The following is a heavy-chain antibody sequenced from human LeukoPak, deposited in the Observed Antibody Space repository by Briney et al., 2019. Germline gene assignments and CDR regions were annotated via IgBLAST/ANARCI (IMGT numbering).Heavy chain of an antibody. D-gene: IGHD6-13*01. J-gene: IGHJ4*02. V-gene: IGHV3-30*18. CDR1: GGTISSGG. CDR2: ISYDGSNK. Sequence: LSLTCTVSGGTISSGGYYWSWIRQPPGKGLEWMAVISYDGSNKYYADSVKGRFTISRDNSKNTLYLQMNSLRAEDTAVYYCAKKPTLIAAAGYFDYWGQGTLVTVSS. CDR3: AKKPTLIAAAGYFDY.